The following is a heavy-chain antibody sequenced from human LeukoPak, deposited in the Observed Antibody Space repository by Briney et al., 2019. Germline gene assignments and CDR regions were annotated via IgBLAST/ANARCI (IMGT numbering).Heavy chain of an antibody. D-gene: IGHD3-22*01. V-gene: IGHV3-11*01. CDR3: ARDKAYYYDSSGPNWFDP. J-gene: IGHJ5*02. CDR1: GFTFSDYY. Sequence: GGSLRLSCAASGFTFSDYYMSWIRQAPGKGLEWVSYISSSGSTTYYADSVKGRFTISRDNAKNSLYLQMNSLRAEDTAVYYCARDKAYYYDSSGPNWFDPWGQGTLVTVSS. CDR2: ISSSGSTT.